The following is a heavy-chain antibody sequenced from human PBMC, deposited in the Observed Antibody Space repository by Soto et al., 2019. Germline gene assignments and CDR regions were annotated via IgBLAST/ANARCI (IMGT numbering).Heavy chain of an antibody. CDR2: IYAGGST. V-gene: IGHV3-53*04. J-gene: IGHJ1*01. D-gene: IGHD2-15*01. Sequence: EVQLVESGGGLVQPGGSLRLSCAASGFTVSSNYMSWVRQAPGKGLEWVSVIYAGGSTYYADSVKGRFTISRHISKNTVYLQMNILRAEDTAVYYCGVGYCSGGNCYCQYFQDWGQGTLVTVSS. CDR3: GVGYCSGGNCYCQYFQD. CDR1: GFTVSSNY.